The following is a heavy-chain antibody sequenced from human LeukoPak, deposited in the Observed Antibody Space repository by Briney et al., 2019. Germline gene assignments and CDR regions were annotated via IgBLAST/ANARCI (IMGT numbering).Heavy chain of an antibody. V-gene: IGHV3-53*01. CDR2: IYSGGST. CDR3: ARGIQWLVDDAFDI. D-gene: IGHD6-19*01. J-gene: IGHJ3*02. CDR1: GFTVSSNY. Sequence: GGSLRLSCAASGFTVSSNYMSWVRQAPGKGLEWVSVIYSGGSTYYADSVKGRFTISRDNSKNTLYLQMNSLRAEDTAVYYCARGIQWLVDDAFDIWGQGTMVTVSS.